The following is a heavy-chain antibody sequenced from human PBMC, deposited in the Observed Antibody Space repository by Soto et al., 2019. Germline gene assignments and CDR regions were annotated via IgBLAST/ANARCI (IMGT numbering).Heavy chain of an antibody. J-gene: IGHJ6*02. CDR3: ARRRIQPAGGYYGLDV. D-gene: IGHD5-18*01. Sequence: ASVKVSCKTSGYTFTGYYIHWVRQAPGQRLEWMGWINPDSGGTNYAQKFQGRVTMTRETSISTAYMELNSLRSDDTAVYYCARRRIQPAGGYYGLDVWGQGTTVTVSS. CDR1: GYTFTGYY. CDR2: INPDSGGT. V-gene: IGHV1-2*02.